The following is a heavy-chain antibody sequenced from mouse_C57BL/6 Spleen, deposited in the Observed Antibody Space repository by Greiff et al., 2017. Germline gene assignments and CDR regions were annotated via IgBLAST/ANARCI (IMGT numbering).Heavy chain of an antibody. D-gene: IGHD1-1*01. CDR1: GYTFTSYW. J-gene: IGHJ2*01. CDR2: INPSSGYT. Sequence: VQLQESGAELAKPGASVKLSCKASGYTFTSYWMHWVKQRPGQGLEWIGYINPSSGYTKYNQKFKDKATLTADKSSSTAYMQLSSLTHEDSAVDNCARSTTAVPMDYWGQGTTLTVPS. CDR3: ARSTTAVPMDY. V-gene: IGHV1-7*01.